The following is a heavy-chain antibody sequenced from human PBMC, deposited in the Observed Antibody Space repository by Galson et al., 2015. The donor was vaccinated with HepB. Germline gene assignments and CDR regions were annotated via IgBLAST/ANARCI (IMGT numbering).Heavy chain of an antibody. J-gene: IGHJ4*02. D-gene: IGHD6-19*01. Sequence: SLRLSCAASGFTFSSYGMHWVRQAPGKGLKWVAFIRYDGSNKYYADSVKGRFTISRDNSKNTLYLQMNSLRAEDTAVYYCAKGIYSGWYLAFDYWGQGTLVTVSS. CDR1: GFTFSSYG. CDR3: AKGIYSGWYLAFDY. V-gene: IGHV3-30*02. CDR2: IRYDGSNK.